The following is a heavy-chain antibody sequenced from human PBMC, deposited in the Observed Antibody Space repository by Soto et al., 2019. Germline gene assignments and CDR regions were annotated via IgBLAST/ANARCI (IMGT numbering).Heavy chain of an antibody. D-gene: IGHD6-19*01. CDR2: INSYDTIM. CDR3: ARLAVAGTSMSH. CDR1: GFTFSSYS. Sequence: GGSLRLSCAASGFTFSSYSMNWVRQAPGKGLEWVSYINSYDTIMYYANSMKGRFTISRDNAKNSLYLQMNSLRDEDTAVYYCARLAVAGTSMSHWGQGTLVTVSS. V-gene: IGHV3-48*02. J-gene: IGHJ4*02.